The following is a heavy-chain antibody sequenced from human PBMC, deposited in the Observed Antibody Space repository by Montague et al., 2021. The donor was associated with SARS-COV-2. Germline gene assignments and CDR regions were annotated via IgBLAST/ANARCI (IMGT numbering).Heavy chain of an antibody. CDR1: SGSISTGHH. J-gene: IGHJ6*02. CDR2: IYYSGSN. Sequence: TLSLTCSVSSGSISTGHHWSWIRQHPMKGLEWIGYIYYSGSNYYNPSLKGRVTISIDTAKNQFSLELTSMTAADMAVYYCARDHGQWFGELWGHGLDVWGQGTTVIVSS. D-gene: IGHD3-10*01. V-gene: IGHV4-31*03. CDR3: ARDHGQWFGELWGHGLDV.